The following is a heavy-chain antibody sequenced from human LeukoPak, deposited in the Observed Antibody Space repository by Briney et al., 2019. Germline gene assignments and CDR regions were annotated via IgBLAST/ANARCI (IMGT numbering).Heavy chain of an antibody. V-gene: IGHV1-18*01. CDR1: GYTFTNYA. CDR2: ISVYSDDT. D-gene: IGHD3-22*01. Sequence: ASVKVSCKASGYTFTNYAISWVRQAPGQGLEWMGWISVYSDDTKSAQNLQGRITMTKDTSTSTAYMEQRSLRSDDTAVYYCAREADSSGYFFRPDYWGQGTLVTVSS. CDR3: AREADSSGYFFRPDY. J-gene: IGHJ4*02.